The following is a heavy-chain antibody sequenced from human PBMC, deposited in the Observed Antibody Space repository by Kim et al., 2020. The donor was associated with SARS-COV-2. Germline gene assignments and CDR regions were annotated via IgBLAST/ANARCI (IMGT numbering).Heavy chain of an antibody. D-gene: IGHD3-10*01. J-gene: IGHJ5*02. Sequence: ASVKVSCKASGYTFTSYAMHWVRQAPGQRLEWMGWIHAGNGNTKYSQKFQGRVTITRDTSASTAYMELSSLRSEDTAVYYCARTWFGLNWFDPWGQGTRV. CDR2: IHAGNGNT. V-gene: IGHV1-3*01. CDR1: GYTFTSYA. CDR3: ARTWFGLNWFDP.